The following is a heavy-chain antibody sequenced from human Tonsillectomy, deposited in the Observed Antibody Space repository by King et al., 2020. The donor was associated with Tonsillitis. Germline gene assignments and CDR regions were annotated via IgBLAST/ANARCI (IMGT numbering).Heavy chain of an antibody. CDR1: GFSLSNVRMG. CDR2: IFSNDEK. D-gene: IGHD5-24*01. Sequence: TLKESGPVLVKPTETLTLTCTVSGFSLSNVRMGVSWIRQSPGKALEWLAHIFSNDEKSYSTSLKSRLTIPKDTSKSRVVLTMTNIDPVDTATYYCARTEMATPFDYWGQGTLVTVSS. V-gene: IGHV2-26*01. J-gene: IGHJ4*02. CDR3: ARTEMATPFDY.